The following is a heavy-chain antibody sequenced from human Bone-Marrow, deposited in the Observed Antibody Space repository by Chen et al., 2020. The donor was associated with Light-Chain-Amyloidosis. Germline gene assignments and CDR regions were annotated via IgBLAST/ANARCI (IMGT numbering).Heavy chain of an antibody. CDR1: GFTLNTYW. CDR3: ARDRGRFSYNRGGLDS. Sequence: EVQLVESGGALVQPGGSLRLSCAASGFTLNTYWMHWVRPPPGGALVWVARMPTDVTKTVYADSVKGRFTVSRDDAKNTLYLEMNSLRVEDTGLYFCARDRGRFSYNRGGLDSWGQGTLVTVSS. D-gene: IGHD3-10*01. J-gene: IGHJ4*02. CDR2: MPTDVTKT. V-gene: IGHV3-74*01.